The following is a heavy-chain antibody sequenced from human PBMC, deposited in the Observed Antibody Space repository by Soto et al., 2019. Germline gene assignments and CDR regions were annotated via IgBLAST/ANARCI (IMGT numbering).Heavy chain of an antibody. J-gene: IGHJ4*02. D-gene: IGHD6-6*01. CDR1: GASVTSYY. CDR3: ARDEQLVPYY. CDR2: IYYWGST. V-gene: IGHV4-59*02. Sequence: PSETLSLTCTVSGASVTSYYSGWIRQPPGEGLGWIGYIYYWGSTNYNPSLRSRVTISQDTSKNQFSLRLSSVTAADTAVYYCARDEQLVPYYWGQGTLVTVSS.